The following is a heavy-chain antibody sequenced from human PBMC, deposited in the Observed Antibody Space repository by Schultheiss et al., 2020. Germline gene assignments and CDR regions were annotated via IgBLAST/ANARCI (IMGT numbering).Heavy chain of an antibody. J-gene: IGHJ4*02. V-gene: IGHV3-74*01. CDR1: GFTFDDYA. D-gene: IGHD5-24*01. Sequence: GGSLRLSCAASGFTFDDYAMHWVRQAPGKGLEWVSRVHGDGTNTIYADSVRGRFTISRDNAKNTLYLEMNSLRAEDTAVYYCVRDGYNWVHFDHWGRGTLVTVSS. CDR3: VRDGYNWVHFDH. CDR2: VHGDGTNT.